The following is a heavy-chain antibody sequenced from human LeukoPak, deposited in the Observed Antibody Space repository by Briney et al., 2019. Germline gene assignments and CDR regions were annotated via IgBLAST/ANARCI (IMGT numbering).Heavy chain of an antibody. Sequence: ASVKVSCKASGYTFTGYYMHWVRQAPGQGLEWMGWINPNSGGTNYAQKLQGRVTMARDTSISTAYMELSRLRSDDTAVYYCARELRYLGELQDYGMDVWGQGTTVTVSS. J-gene: IGHJ6*02. CDR1: GYTFTGYY. CDR3: ARELRYLGELQDYGMDV. V-gene: IGHV1-2*02. CDR2: INPNSGGT. D-gene: IGHD3-16*01.